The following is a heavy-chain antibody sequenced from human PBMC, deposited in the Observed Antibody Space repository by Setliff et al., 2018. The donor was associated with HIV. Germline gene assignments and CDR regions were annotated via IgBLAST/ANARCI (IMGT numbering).Heavy chain of an antibody. CDR2: IIPILNIA. CDR3: ARDQSDWFY. D-gene: IGHD3-3*01. V-gene: IGHV1-69*10. CDR1: GGTLNNYA. Sequence: SVKVSCKASGGTLNNYAITWVRQAPGQGLEWMGGIIPILNIANYAQNFQGRVMITAGNATSTVYMELRSLRYEDTAVYYCARDQSDWFYWGQGTLVTVSS. J-gene: IGHJ4*02.